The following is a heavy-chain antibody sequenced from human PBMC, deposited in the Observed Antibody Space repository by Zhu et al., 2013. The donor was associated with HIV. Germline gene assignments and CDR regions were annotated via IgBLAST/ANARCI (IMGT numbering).Heavy chain of an antibody. J-gene: IGHJ6*02. CDR1: GDPIKSHY. CDR3: ARDGRFCTSGVCYGMDF. CDR2: IYYAGDT. Sequence: QVQMQESGPGLVKPSETLSLTCTVSGDPIKSHYWTWIRQTPGKGLEWMGNIYYAGDTKYNPSLKSRITISIDRSKNQFFLQLSSVTAADTAVYYCARDGRFCTSGVCYGMDFWGQGTTVIVSS. V-gene: IGHV4-59*11. D-gene: IGHD2-8*01.